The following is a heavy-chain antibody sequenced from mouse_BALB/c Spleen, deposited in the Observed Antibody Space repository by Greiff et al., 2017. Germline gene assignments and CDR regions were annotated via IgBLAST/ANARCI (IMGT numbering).Heavy chain of an antibody. J-gene: IGHJ2*01. Sequence: VQLQESGAELVRPGVSVKISCKGSGYTFTDYAMHWVKQSHAKSLEWIGVISTYYGDASYNQKFKGKATMTVDKSSSTAYMELARLTSEDSAIYYCAREYSQDPFFDCWGQGTTLTVSS. CDR3: AREYSQDPFFDC. D-gene: IGHD2-10*02. CDR2: ISTYYGDA. V-gene: IGHV1S137*01. CDR1: GYTFTDYA.